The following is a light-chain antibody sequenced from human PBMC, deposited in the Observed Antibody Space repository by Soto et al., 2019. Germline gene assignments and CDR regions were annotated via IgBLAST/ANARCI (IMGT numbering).Light chain of an antibody. J-gene: IGLJ3*02. CDR2: DSN. Sequence: QSVLTQPPSVSAAPGQKVTISCSGSSSNIGNNYVSWYQQLPGTAPKLLIYDSNKRPSGIPDRFSGSKSGTSATLDITGLQTGEGADYYGQTGNTTLAGGVLGGGTKLPV. V-gene: IGLV1-51*01. CDR3: QTGNTTLAGGV. CDR1: SSNIGNNY.